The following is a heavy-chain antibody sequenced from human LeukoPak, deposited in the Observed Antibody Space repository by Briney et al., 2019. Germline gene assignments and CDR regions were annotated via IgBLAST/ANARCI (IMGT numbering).Heavy chain of an antibody. CDR3: ARPDYFASHD. D-gene: IGHD2/OR15-2a*01. CDR2: IYPDDSST. Sequence: GESLKISCNASGYNFPKSWIGWVRQMPAKGLEWMAIIYPDDSSTKYSPSFQGQVTISADRSINTAYLQWSSLRASDTAMYYCARPDYFASHDWGQGTLVTVSS. V-gene: IGHV5-51*01. CDR1: GYNFPKSW. J-gene: IGHJ4*02.